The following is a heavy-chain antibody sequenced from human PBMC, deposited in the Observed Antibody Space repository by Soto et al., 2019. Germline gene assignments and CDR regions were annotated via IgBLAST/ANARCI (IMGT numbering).Heavy chain of an antibody. V-gene: IGHV1-2*02. CDR2: INPNSGGT. D-gene: IGHD4-4*01. CDR3: ARDTSYSNYVTWFDP. CDR1: GYTFTGYY. Sequence: ASVKVSCKASGYTFTGYYMHWVRQAPGQGLEWMGWINPNSGGTNYAQKFQGRVTMTRDTSISTAYMELSRLRSDDTAVYYCARDTSYSNYVTWFDPWGQGALVTVSS. J-gene: IGHJ5*02.